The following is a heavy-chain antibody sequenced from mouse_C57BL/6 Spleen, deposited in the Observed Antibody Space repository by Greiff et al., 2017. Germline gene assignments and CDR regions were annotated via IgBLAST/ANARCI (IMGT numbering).Heavy chain of an antibody. CDR1: GYTFTSYW. CDR3: ARGDYYGSSIYAMDY. V-gene: IGHV1-55*01. J-gene: IGHJ4*01. D-gene: IGHD1-1*01. Sequence: VQLQESGAELVKPGASVKMSCKASGYTFTSYWITWVKQRPGQGLEWIGDIYPGSGSTNYNEKFKSKATLTVDTSSSTAYMQLSSLTSEDSAVYYCARGDYYGSSIYAMDYWGQGTSVTVSS. CDR2: IYPGSGST.